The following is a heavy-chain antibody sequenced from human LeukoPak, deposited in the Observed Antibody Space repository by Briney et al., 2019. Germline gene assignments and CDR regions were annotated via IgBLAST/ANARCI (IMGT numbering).Heavy chain of an antibody. D-gene: IGHD3-9*01. CDR1: GFTFSSYA. J-gene: IGHJ4*02. Sequence: GGSLRLSCAASGFTFSSYAMSWVRQAPGKGLEWVSAISGSGGSTYYADSVKGRFTISRDNSKNTLYLQMNSLRAEDTAVYYCAKNSRRLRYFGWSPGPFYLWGQGALVTVSS. CDR2: ISGSGGST. V-gene: IGHV3-23*01. CDR3: AKNSRRLRYFGWSPGPFYL.